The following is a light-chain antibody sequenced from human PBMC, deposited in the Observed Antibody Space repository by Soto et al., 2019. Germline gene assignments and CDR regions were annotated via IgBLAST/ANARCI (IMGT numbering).Light chain of an antibody. CDR3: QQYYTTPRT. CDR1: QSVLYSSDNKNY. Sequence: DIAMTQSPDSLAVSLGERATTNCKSSQSVLYSSDNKNYLAWYQQKPGQPPKLLIYWASTRESGVPDRFSGSGSGTDFTLTISSLQAEDVAVYYCQQYYTTPRTFGQGTKVDIK. J-gene: IGKJ1*01. CDR2: WAS. V-gene: IGKV4-1*01.